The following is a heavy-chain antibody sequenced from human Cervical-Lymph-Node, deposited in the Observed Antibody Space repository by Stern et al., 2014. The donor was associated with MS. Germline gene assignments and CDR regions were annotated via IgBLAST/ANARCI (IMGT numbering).Heavy chain of an antibody. D-gene: IGHD3/OR15-3a*01. J-gene: IGHJ4*02. V-gene: IGHV4-30-4*01. CDR1: GGSISSGDYY. CDR2: IYYSGST. Sequence: QVQLVQSGPGLVQPSQTLSLTCTVSGGSISSGDYYWSWIRQPPGKGLEWIGYIYYSGSTYYNPSLKSRVTISVDTSKNQFSLKLSSVTAADTAVYYCAREGPRTGTLVYWGQGTLVTVSS. CDR3: AREGPRTGTLVY.